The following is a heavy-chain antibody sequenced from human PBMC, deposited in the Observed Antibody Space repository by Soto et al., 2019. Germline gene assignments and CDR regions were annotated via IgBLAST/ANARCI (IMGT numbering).Heavy chain of an antibody. Sequence: QVQLVESGGGVVQPGRSLRLSCAASGFTFSSYGMHWVRQAPGKGLEWVAVISYDGSNKYYADSVNGRFTISRDKSKNTLYLQMNSLRAEDTAVYYCAKDLNYDFWSGYYSVSYYYGMDVWGQGTTVTVSS. CDR2: ISYDGSNK. D-gene: IGHD3-3*01. V-gene: IGHV3-30*18. CDR3: AKDLNYDFWSGYYSVSYYYGMDV. J-gene: IGHJ6*02. CDR1: GFTFSSYG.